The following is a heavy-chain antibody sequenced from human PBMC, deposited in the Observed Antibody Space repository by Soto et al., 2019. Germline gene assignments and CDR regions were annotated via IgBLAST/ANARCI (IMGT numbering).Heavy chain of an antibody. V-gene: IGHV4-61*01. CDR3: ARDRYYDFWSGYFAYYGMDV. CDR1: GGSVSSGSYY. J-gene: IGHJ6*02. D-gene: IGHD3-3*01. Sequence: SETLSLTCTVSGGSVSSGSYYWSWIRQPPGKGLEWIGYIYYSGSTNYNPSLKSRVTISVDTSKNQFSLKLSSVTAADTAVYYCARDRYYDFWSGYFAYYGMDVWGQGTTVTVSS. CDR2: IYYSGST.